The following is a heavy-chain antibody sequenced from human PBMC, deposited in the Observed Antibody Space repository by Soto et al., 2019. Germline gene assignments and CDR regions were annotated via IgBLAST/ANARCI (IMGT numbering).Heavy chain of an antibody. CDR3: ARAGELWFGELLPPYYYYYGMDV. D-gene: IGHD3-10*01. J-gene: IGHJ6*02. Sequence: PGVSLRLSCAASGFTFSSYSMNWVRQAPGKGLEWVSYISSSSTIYYADSVKGRFTISRDNAKNSLYLQMNSLRDEDTAVYYCARAGELWFGELLPPYYYYYGMDVWGQGTTVTVSS. CDR1: GFTFSSYS. CDR2: ISSSSTI. V-gene: IGHV3-48*02.